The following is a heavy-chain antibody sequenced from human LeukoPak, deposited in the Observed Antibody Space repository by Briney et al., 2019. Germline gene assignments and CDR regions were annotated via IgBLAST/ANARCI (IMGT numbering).Heavy chain of an antibody. CDR2: MNPNSGNT. Sequence: ASLKVSRKASGYTFTSYDINSVRQATGHGLEWRGWMNPNSGNTGYAQKCQGRVTMTRNTSISTAYMELSSLRSEDTAVYYCARGLWLDDSYYYYGMDVWGQGTTVTVSS. V-gene: IGHV1-8*01. CDR1: GYTFTSYD. J-gene: IGHJ6*02. D-gene: IGHD6-19*01. CDR3: ARGLWLDDSYYYYGMDV.